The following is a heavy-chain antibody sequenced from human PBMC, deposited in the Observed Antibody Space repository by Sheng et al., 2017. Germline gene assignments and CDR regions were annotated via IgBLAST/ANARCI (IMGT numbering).Heavy chain of an antibody. CDR3: AGWGDSNY. CDR2: INPGGSAK. CDR1: GFTFSNYG. D-gene: IGHD4-4*01. J-gene: IGHJ4*02. V-gene: IGHV3-7*01. Sequence: VQLVESGGGVVQPGRSLRLSCAASGFTFSNYGMHWVRQAPGKGPEWVANINPGGSAKTYVDSVKGRFTISRDNAKNSLYLQMSSLRVEDTAVYYCAGWGDSNYWGQGTLVTVSS.